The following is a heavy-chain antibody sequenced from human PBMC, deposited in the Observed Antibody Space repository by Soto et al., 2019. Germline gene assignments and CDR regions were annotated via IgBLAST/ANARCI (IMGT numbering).Heavy chain of an antibody. V-gene: IGHV3-7*05. J-gene: IGHJ6*02. CDR1: GFTFSSYW. CDR2: IKQDGSKK. CDR3: ARSSITMIVVALGMDV. D-gene: IGHD3-22*01. Sequence: GGSLRLSCAASGFTFSSYWMSWVRQAPGKGLEWVAKIKQDGSKKYYVDSVKGRFTISRDNAKNSLYLQMNSLRAEDTAVYYCARSSITMIVVALGMDVWGQGTTVTVSS.